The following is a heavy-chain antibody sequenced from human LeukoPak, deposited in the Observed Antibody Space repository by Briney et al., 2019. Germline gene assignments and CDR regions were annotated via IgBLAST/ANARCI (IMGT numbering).Heavy chain of an antibody. CDR3: ASTGGGIAAAGIDWYFDL. D-gene: IGHD6-13*01. Sequence: SETLSLTCTVSGGSISSGGYYWSWIRQPPGKGLEWIGSIYYSGSTYYNPSLKSRVTISVDTSKNQFSLKLSSVTAADTAVYYCASTGGGIAAAGIDWYFDLWGRGTLVTVSS. J-gene: IGHJ2*01. V-gene: IGHV4-39*07. CDR2: IYYSGST. CDR1: GGSISSGGYY.